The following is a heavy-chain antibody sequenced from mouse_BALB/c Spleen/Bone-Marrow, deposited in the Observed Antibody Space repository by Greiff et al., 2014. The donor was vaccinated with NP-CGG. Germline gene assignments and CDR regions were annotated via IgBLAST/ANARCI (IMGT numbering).Heavy chain of an antibody. CDR1: GFSFSSYA. V-gene: IGHV5-9-3*01. J-gene: IGHJ1*01. D-gene: IGHD1-1*01. CDR3: ARQDYYGSSPHWYFDV. CDR2: ISSGGSYT. Sequence: EVQLVESGGGLVKPGGSLKLSCAASGFSFSSYAMSWVRQTPEKRLEWVATISSGGSYTYQADSVKGRFTISRDTAKNTLYLQMSSLRSEDTAMYYCARQDYYGSSPHWYFDVWGAVTTVPVSS.